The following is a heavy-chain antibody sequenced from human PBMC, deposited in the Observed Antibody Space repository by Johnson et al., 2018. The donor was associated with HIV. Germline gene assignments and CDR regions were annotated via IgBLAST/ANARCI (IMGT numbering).Heavy chain of an antibody. CDR1: GFTFSSYW. J-gene: IGHJ3*02. CDR3: ARGDIVVVPAATRAQDAFDI. Sequence: VQLVESGGGLVQPGGSLRLSCAASGFTFSSYWMSWVRQAPGKGLEWVANIKQDGSEKYYVDSVTGRFPISRDNAKNSLYLQMNSLRAEDTAVYYCARGDIVVVPAATRAQDAFDIWGQGTMVTVSS. V-gene: IGHV3-7*01. D-gene: IGHD2-2*01. CDR2: IKQDGSEK.